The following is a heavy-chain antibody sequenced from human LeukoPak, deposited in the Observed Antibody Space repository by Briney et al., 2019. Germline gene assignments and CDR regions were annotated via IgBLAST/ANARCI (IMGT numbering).Heavy chain of an antibody. V-gene: IGHV1-58*02. D-gene: IGHD3-3*01. J-gene: IGHJ4*02. CDR2: IVVGSGNT. CDR1: GFTFTSSA. CDR3: AADNPLSVLRFYH. Sequence: GPSVKVSCKASGFTFTSSAMQWVRQARGQRREWIGWIVVGSGNTNYAQKFQERVTITRDMSTSTAYMELSSLRSEDTAVYYCAADNPLSVLRFYHWGQGTLVTVSS.